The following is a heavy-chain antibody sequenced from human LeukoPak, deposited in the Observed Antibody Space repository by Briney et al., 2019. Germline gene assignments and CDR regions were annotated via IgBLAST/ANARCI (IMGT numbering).Heavy chain of an antibody. D-gene: IGHD3-3*01. CDR2: ISAYDGYT. J-gene: IGHJ5*02. V-gene: IGHV1-18*01. CDR1: GYIFSTNG. CDR3: VRMPYDFWSGYTGNWFDP. Sequence: ASMKVSCKTSGYIFSTNGVSWVRQAPGQGLEWMGWISAYDGYTKFAQKFQDRLAMTIDRSTTTVYMELRSLTIDDTGVYFCVRMPYDFWSGYTGNWFDPWGQGTLVTVSP.